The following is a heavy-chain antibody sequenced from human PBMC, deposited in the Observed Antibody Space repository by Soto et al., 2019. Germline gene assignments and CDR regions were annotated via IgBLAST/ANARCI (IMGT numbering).Heavy chain of an antibody. D-gene: IGHD3-10*01. CDR1: VGRFSSYA. J-gene: IGHJ6*02. CDR3: AREGSITMVRGVIRNYYYYGMEV. Sequence: SVKVSCKASVGRFSSYAISWVRQAPGQGLEWMGGIIPIFGTANYAQKFQGRVTITADESTSTAYMELSSLRSEDTAVYYCAREGSITMVRGVIRNYYYYGMEVWGQGTTVTVSS. CDR2: IIPIFGTA. V-gene: IGHV1-69*13.